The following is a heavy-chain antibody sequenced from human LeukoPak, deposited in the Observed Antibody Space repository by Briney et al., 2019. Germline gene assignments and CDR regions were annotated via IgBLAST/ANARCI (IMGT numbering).Heavy chain of an antibody. CDR1: GLTFSSHD. J-gene: IGHJ3*02. Sequence: GGSLRLSCAASGLTFSSHDMHWVRQVTGKGLEWVSAIGTLADTFYSDSVKGRFTISRENAKNSFYLQMNSLRAGDTAVYYCATGRSRGWSYAFDIWGRGTMVTVSS. CDR3: ATGRSRGWSYAFDI. CDR2: IGTLADT. D-gene: IGHD6-19*01. V-gene: IGHV3-13*01.